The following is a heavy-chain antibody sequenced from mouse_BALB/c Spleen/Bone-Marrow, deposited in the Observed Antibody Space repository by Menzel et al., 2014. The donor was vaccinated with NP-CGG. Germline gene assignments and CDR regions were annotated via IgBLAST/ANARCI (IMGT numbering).Heavy chain of an antibody. CDR1: GFNIKDTY. CDR2: IDPANGNT. J-gene: IGHJ4*01. V-gene: IGHV14-3*02. CDR3: ARWEYYAMDY. Sequence: VQLQQSGAELVKPGASVKLSCTASGFNIKDTYMHWVKQKPEQGLEWIGRIDPANGNTKYDPKFQGKATITADTSSNTAYLQLSSLTSEDTAVYYCARWEYYAMDYWGQGTSVTVSS. D-gene: IGHD4-1*01.